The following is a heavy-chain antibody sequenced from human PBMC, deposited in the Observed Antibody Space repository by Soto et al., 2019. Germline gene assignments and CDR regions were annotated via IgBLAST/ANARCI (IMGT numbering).Heavy chain of an antibody. Sequence: ASVKVSCKASGYTFTSYAMHWVRQAPGQRLEWMGWINTGNGNTKYSQKFQGRVTITRDTSASTAYMELSSLRSEDTAVYYCARESSNSGSSWYRRWDYYYYGMDVWGQGTTVTVSS. CDR1: GYTFTSYA. CDR2: INTGNGNT. J-gene: IGHJ6*02. CDR3: ARESSNSGSSWYRRWDYYYYGMDV. V-gene: IGHV1-3*04. D-gene: IGHD6-13*01.